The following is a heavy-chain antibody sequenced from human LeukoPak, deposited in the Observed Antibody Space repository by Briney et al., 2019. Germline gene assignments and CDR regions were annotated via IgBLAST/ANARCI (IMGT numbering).Heavy chain of an antibody. Sequence: GGSLRLSCVVSGFTVSGDYISWFRQAPGRGLEWVSVLYYGVSTFYKDSVKGRFTTSRDNAKNSLYLQMNSLRAEDTAIYYCTRVGYIDEGIDYWGQGTLVTVSS. CDR2: LYYGVST. V-gene: IGHV3-66*01. J-gene: IGHJ4*02. CDR1: GFTVSGDY. CDR3: TRVGYIDEGIDY. D-gene: IGHD5-24*01.